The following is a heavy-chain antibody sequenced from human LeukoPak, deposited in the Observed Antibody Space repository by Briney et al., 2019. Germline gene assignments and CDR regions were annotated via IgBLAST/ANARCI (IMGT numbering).Heavy chain of an antibody. V-gene: IGHV1-2*02. CDR1: GYTFTGTGFY. CDR3: ARLRGSGAYTFYYSPFEY. Sequence: ASVKVSCKASGYTFTGTGFYIHWVRQAPGQGLEWMGWVNPNSGATTYAQNLRGRVTLTRDTSTATSYMELTGLQSGDTAIYICARLRGSGAYTFYYSPFEYWGQGTLVTVSS. CDR2: VNPNSGAT. D-gene: IGHD4-17*01. J-gene: IGHJ4*01.